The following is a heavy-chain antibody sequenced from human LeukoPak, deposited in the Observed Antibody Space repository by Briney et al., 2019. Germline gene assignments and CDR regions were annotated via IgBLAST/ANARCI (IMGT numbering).Heavy chain of an antibody. CDR2: INCYNGNT. J-gene: IGHJ4*02. D-gene: IGHD6-13*01. CDR3: ARDLGALTSSWYYLSYY. CDR1: GYNFNNNS. Sequence: ASVKVSCKASGYNFNNNSISWVRQAPGQGLEWMGWINCYNGNTKYSQKIQGRVTMTKDTSTNTVYMELRSLRSDDTAVYYCARDLGALTSSWYYLSYYWGQGTLVTVSS. V-gene: IGHV1-18*04.